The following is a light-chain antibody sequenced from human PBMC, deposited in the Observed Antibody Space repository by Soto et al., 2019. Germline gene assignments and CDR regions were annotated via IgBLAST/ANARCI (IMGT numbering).Light chain of an antibody. CDR2: KAS. Sequence: DIQMTQSPSTLSASVGDRVTITCRASQSVSSWLAWYQQKPGKAPKLLIYKASSLESGVPSRFSGSGSGTEFTLKISSMKPDDSATYYCQHYNSFGPGTKVDIK. J-gene: IGKJ3*01. CDR3: QHYNS. CDR1: QSVSSW. V-gene: IGKV1-5*03.